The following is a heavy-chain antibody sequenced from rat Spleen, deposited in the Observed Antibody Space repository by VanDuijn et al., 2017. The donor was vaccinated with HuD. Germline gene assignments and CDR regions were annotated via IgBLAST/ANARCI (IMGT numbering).Heavy chain of an antibody. CDR3: ARHPYNYGYYFDY. Sequence: EVQLVESDGGLVQPGRSLKLSCAASGFTFSDYYMAWVRQAPTKGLEWVATISYDGSNTYYRDSVKGRFTISRDNAKSTLYLQMDSLRSEDTATYYCARHPYNYGYYFDYWGQGVMVTVSS. CDR1: GFTFSDYY. V-gene: IGHV5-29*01. J-gene: IGHJ2*01. CDR2: ISYDGSNT. D-gene: IGHD1-3*01.